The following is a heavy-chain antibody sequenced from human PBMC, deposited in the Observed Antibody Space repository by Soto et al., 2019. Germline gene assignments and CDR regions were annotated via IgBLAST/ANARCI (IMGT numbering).Heavy chain of an antibody. V-gene: IGHV4-39*02. CDR3: ATEATDYFASGFSDAFDS. Sequence: QLQLQESGPGLVKPSETLSLTCTVSGGSISRSGSYWAWIRQAPGKGLEWSGSIYYGGSTYYNPSLKIRVTISVDTSNNQFSLHLISRHAADQAVYYCATEATDYFASGFSDAFDSWGHGTMVTLSS. D-gene: IGHD3-10*01. J-gene: IGHJ3*01. CDR1: GGSISRSGSY. CDR2: IYYGGST.